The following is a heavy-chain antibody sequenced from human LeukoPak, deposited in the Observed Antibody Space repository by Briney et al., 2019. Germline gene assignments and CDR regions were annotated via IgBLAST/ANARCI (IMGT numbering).Heavy chain of an antibody. CDR3: ARDDSSGWSAYNWFDP. D-gene: IGHD6-19*01. V-gene: IGHV4-39*07. Sequence: SETLSLTCTVSGGSISSSSYYWGWIRQPSGKGLEWIGSIYYSGSTYYNPSLKSRVTISVDTSKNQFSLKLSSVTAADTAVYYCARDDSSGWSAYNWFDPWGQGTLVTVSS. CDR2: IYYSGST. CDR1: GGSISSSSYY. J-gene: IGHJ5*02.